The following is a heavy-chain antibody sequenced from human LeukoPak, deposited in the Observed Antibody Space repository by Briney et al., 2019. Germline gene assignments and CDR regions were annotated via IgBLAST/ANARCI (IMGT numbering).Heavy chain of an antibody. J-gene: IGHJ6*03. D-gene: IGHD3-10*01. Sequence: SETLSLTCTVSGGSISSSSYYWGWIRQPPGKGLEWIGSIYYSGSTYYNPSLKSRVTISVDTSKNQFSLKLSSVTAADTAVYYCARGGSSYYHGNYYYYNYMDVWGKGTTVTVSS. CDR2: IYYSGST. CDR1: GGSISSSSYY. V-gene: IGHV4-39*07. CDR3: ARGGSSYYHGNYYYYNYMDV.